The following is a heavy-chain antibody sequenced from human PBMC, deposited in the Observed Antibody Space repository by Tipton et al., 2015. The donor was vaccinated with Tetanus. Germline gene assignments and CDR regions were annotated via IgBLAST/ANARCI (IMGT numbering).Heavy chain of an antibody. V-gene: IGHV4-59*01. CDR3: ARANFDFSKKGPFDS. J-gene: IGHJ4*02. CDR1: RGPISSYY. CDR2: IFYAGST. D-gene: IGHD3-3*01. Sequence: GLVKPSETLSLTCTVSRGPISSYYWSWIRQPAGKGLEWIGYIFYAGSTNSNPSLKSRVTISVDKAKNQFSLKLTSVTAADTAVYFCARANFDFSKKGPFDSWGQGILVIVS.